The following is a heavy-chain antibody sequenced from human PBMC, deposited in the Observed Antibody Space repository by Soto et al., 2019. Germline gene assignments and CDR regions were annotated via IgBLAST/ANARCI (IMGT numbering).Heavy chain of an antibody. D-gene: IGHD6-13*01. CDR3: AREGRGSCWSTEFDY. CDR2: ISAYNGNT. CDR1: GYTFTSYG. V-gene: IGHV1-18*01. J-gene: IGHJ4*02. Sequence: QVQLVQSGAEVKKPGASVKVSCKASGYTFTSYGISWVRQAPGQGLEWMGWISAYNGNTNYAQKVQGRATRTTDTSTSTAYMGLRSLRSDDTAVYYCAREGRGSCWSTEFDYWGQGTLVTVSS.